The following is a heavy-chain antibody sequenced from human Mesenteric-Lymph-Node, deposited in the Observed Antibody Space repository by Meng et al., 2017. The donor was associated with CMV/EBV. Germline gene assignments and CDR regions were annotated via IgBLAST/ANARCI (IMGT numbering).Heavy chain of an antibody. J-gene: IGHJ6*02. D-gene: IGHD3-10*01. Sequence: GESLKISCAASGFTFSSFTMNWVRQAPGKGLEWVSAISGTGANTYYTDSVKGRFTISRDNSKNTLYLQMNSLRAEDTAVYYCAKAISSFYGMDVWGQGTTVTVSS. CDR2: ISGTGANT. V-gene: IGHV3-23*01. CDR3: AKAISSFYGMDV. CDR1: GFTFSSFT.